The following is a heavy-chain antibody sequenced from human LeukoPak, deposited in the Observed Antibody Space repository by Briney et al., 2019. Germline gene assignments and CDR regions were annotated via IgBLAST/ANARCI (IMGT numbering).Heavy chain of an antibody. CDR3: AKEARRITMVRGVISPPDY. CDR2: IGSSGNT. V-gene: IGHV3-23*01. J-gene: IGHJ4*02. D-gene: IGHD3-10*01. Sequence: PGGSLRLSCATSGFTFSDYGMSWVRQAPGKGLEWVSVIGSSGNTYYADSVKGRFTISRDNSKNTLYLQMNSLRAEDTAVYYCAKEARRITMVRGVISPPDYWGQGTLVTVSS. CDR1: GFTFSDYG.